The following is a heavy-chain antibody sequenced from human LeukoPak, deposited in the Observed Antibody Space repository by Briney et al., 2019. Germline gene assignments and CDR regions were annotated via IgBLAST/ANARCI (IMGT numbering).Heavy chain of an antibody. CDR1: GFTFSSYW. Sequence: GGALRLSCAASGFTFSSYWMSWVRQAPGKGLEWVANIKQDGSEKYYVDSVKGRFTISRDNAKTSLYLQMDSLTADDTAVYFCACLRGPSDYWGQGTLVTVSS. CDR3: ACLRGPSDY. J-gene: IGHJ4*02. V-gene: IGHV3-7*01. D-gene: IGHD4-17*01. CDR2: IKQDGSEK.